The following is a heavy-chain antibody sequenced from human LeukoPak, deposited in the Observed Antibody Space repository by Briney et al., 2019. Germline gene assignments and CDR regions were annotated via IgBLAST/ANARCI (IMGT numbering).Heavy chain of an antibody. CDR1: GYTFTSYA. Sequence: ASVKVSCKASGYTFTSYAMHWVRQAPGQRLEWMGWINAGNGNTKYSQKFQGRVTITRDTSASTAYMELSSLRSEDTAVYYCARLYYDSSGSQGRLDYWGQGTLVTVSS. V-gene: IGHV1-3*01. CDR3: ARLYYDSSGSQGRLDY. D-gene: IGHD3-22*01. CDR2: INAGNGNT. J-gene: IGHJ4*02.